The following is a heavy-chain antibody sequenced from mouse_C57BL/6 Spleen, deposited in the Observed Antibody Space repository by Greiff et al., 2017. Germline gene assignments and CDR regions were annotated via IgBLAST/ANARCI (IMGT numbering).Heavy chain of an antibody. CDR1: GYTFTDYY. D-gene: IGHD1-1*01. V-gene: IGHV1-77*01. CDR3: ARGGHYYGSHYYAMDY. J-gene: IGHJ4*01. Sequence: VQLQQSGAELVKPGASVKISCKASGYTFTDYYINWVKQRPGQGLEWIGKIGPGSGSTYYNEKFKGKATLTADKSSSTAYMQLSSLTSEDSAVYFCARGGHYYGSHYYAMDYWGQGTSVTVSS. CDR2: IGPGSGST.